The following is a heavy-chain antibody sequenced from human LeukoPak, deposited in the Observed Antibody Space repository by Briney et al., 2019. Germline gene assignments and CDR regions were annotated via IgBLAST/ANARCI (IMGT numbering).Heavy chain of an antibody. CDR2: ISHSGST. CDR3: ARINDYGDYFDY. V-gene: IGHV4-34*01. D-gene: IGHD4-17*01. Sequence: SETLSLTCAVYGGSFSGYYWSWIRQPPGKGLEWIGEISHSGSTNYNPSLKSRVTISVDTSKNQFSLKLSSVTAADTAVYYCARINDYGDYFDYWGQGTLVTVSS. J-gene: IGHJ4*02. CDR1: GGSFSGYY.